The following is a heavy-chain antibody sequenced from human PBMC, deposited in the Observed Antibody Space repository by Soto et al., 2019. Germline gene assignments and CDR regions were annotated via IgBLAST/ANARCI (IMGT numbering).Heavy chain of an antibody. CDR2: ISYDGSNK. Sequence: ESGGGVVQPGRSLRLSCVASGFTFNNYALHWVRQAPGKGLEWVAVISYDGSNKYYADSVKGRFTISRDNSKSTLYLEMNSLRAEDTAVYYCARVSRAMIVVVITVSFDYWGQGTLVTVSS. CDR3: ARVSRAMIVVVITVSFDY. V-gene: IGHV3-30-3*01. CDR1: GFTFNNYA. J-gene: IGHJ4*02. D-gene: IGHD3-22*01.